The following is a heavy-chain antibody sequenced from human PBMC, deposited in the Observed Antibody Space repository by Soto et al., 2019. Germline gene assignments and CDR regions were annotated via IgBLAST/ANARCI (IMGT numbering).Heavy chain of an antibody. J-gene: IGHJ4*02. V-gene: IGHV4-30-4*01. CDR3: ASRHSSPYFDY. D-gene: IGHD6-13*01. CDR2: IYYSVST. CDR1: GGSISSGDYY. Sequence: QVQLQESGPGLVKPSQTLSLTCTVSGGSISSGDYYWSWIRQPPGKGLEWIGSIYYSVSTSYNPSLKSRVTISVDTSKNQFSLKLNSVPAADTAVYYCASRHSSPYFDYWGQGTLVTVSS.